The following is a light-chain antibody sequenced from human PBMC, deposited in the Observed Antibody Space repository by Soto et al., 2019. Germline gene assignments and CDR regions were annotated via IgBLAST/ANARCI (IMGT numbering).Light chain of an antibody. J-gene: IGKJ1*01. CDR1: QSISSN. V-gene: IGKV3-15*01. CDR3: QQYDNCPPWT. Sequence: EVVMTQSPATLSVSPGERATLSCRASQSISSNLAWYQQKPGQAPRLLIYGASTRASGISARFSGSGSGTDFTLTISILQSEDFAVYYCQQYDNCPPWTFGQGTKVEIK. CDR2: GAS.